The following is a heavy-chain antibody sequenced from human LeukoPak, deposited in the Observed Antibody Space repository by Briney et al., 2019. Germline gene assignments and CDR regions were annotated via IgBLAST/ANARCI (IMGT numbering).Heavy chain of an antibody. CDR2: VNSDGSST. CDR1: GFTFSSYG. Sequence: PGGSLRLSCAASGFTFSSYGMHWVRQAPGKGLLWVSRVNSDGSSTSYADSVRGRFSISRDDAKNTLYLQMNSLRAEDTAVYYCARGLSGYASSLGYWGQGTLVTVSS. D-gene: IGHD6-6*01. CDR3: ARGLSGYASSLGY. J-gene: IGHJ4*02. V-gene: IGHV3-74*01.